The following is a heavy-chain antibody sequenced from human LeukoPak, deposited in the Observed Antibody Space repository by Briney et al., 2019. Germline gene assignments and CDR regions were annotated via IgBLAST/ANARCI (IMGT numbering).Heavy chain of an antibody. CDR3: AKDDAWGRFYH. J-gene: IGHJ1*01. CDR2: SSSIGGRT. D-gene: IGHD3-16*01. Sequence: GGSLRLSCAASGFTFSSYAMSRVRQAPGKGLEWVSGSSSIGGRTYYADSVKGRFTVTRDNSRNTLYLQMNSLRAEDTGVYYCAKDDAWGRFYHWGQGTLVTVSS. V-gene: IGHV3-23*01. CDR1: GFTFSSYA.